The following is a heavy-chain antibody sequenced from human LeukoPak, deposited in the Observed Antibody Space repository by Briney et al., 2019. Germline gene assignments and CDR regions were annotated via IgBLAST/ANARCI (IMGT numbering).Heavy chain of an antibody. D-gene: IGHD3-22*01. CDR3: ARGYYYDSSGTGRPSYYYYYYGMDV. J-gene: IGHJ6*02. V-gene: IGHV4-34*01. Sequence: SETLSLTCAVYGGSFSGYYWSWIRQPPGKGLEWIGEINHSGSTNYNPSLKSRVTISVDTSKNQFSLKLSSVTAADTAVYYCARGYYYDSSGTGRPSYYYYYYGMDVWGQGTTVTVSS. CDR2: INHSGST. CDR1: GGSFSGYY.